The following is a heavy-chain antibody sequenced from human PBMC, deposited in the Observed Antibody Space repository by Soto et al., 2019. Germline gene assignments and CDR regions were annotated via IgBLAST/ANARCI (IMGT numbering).Heavy chain of an antibody. Sequence: GASVKVSCKASGYTFTSYAMHWVRQAPGQRLEWMGWINAGNGNTKYSQKFQGRVTMTTDTSTRTVYLDLRSLKSDDTAVYYCARGGYYDNTWGKLSHYGLDVWGQGTSVTVYS. CDR3: ARGGYYDNTWGKLSHYGLDV. D-gene: IGHD3-16*01. CDR1: GYTFTSYA. CDR2: INAGNGNT. J-gene: IGHJ6*02. V-gene: IGHV1-3*01.